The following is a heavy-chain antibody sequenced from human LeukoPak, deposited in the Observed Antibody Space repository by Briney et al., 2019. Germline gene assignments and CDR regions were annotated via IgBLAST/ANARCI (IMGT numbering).Heavy chain of an antibody. V-gene: IGHV4-39*07. J-gene: IGHJ4*02. CDR2: IYYSGST. D-gene: IGHD6-19*01. CDR3: ARDLWSGWYYRLNYFDY. CDR1: GGSISSSSYY. Sequence: SETLSLTCTVSGGSISSSSYYWGWIRQPPGKGLEWIGSIYYSGSTYYNPSLKSRVTISVDTSKNQFSLKLSSVTAADTAVYYCARDLWSGWYYRLNYFDYWGQGTLVTVSS.